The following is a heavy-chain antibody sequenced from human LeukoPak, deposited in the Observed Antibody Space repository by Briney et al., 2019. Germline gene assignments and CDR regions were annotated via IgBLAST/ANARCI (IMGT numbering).Heavy chain of an antibody. Sequence: PGGSLRLSCAASGFTFSSYEMNWVRQAPGKGLEWVAVISYDGSNKYYADSVKGRFTISRDNSKNTLYLQINSLRAEDTAVYYCASVRGLRWYGIDYWGQGTLVTVSS. CDR3: ASVRGLRWYGIDY. CDR1: GFTFSSYE. CDR2: ISYDGSNK. D-gene: IGHD4-23*01. J-gene: IGHJ4*02. V-gene: IGHV3-30-3*01.